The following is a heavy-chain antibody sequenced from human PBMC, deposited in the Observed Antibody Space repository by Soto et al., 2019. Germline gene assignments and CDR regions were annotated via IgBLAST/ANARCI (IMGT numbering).Heavy chain of an antibody. Sequence: GGSLSLSCAASGFTFSSYAMSWVRQAPGKGLEWVSAISGSGGSTYYADSVKGRFTISRDNSKNTLYLQMNSLRAEDTAVYYCAKDAYDSSGYVSWFDPWGQGTLVTVSS. CDR2: ISGSGGST. D-gene: IGHD3-22*01. CDR1: GFTFSSYA. CDR3: AKDAYDSSGYVSWFDP. V-gene: IGHV3-23*01. J-gene: IGHJ5*02.